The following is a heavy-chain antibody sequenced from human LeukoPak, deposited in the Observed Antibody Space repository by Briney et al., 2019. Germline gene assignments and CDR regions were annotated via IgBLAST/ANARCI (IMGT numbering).Heavy chain of an antibody. Sequence: GGSLRLSCAASGFTFSSYAMSWVRPAPGKGLEWVSAISGSGSSTYYADSVQGRFTISRDNSKNTLYLQMNSLRAEDTAVYYCAKDIGATIWFDPWGQGTLVTVSS. V-gene: IGHV3-23*01. CDR1: GFTFSSYA. J-gene: IGHJ5*02. CDR2: ISGSGSST. D-gene: IGHD5-12*01. CDR3: AKDIGATIWFDP.